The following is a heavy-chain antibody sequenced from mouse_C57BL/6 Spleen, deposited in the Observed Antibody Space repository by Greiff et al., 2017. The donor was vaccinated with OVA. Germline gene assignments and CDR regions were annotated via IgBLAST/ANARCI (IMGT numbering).Heavy chain of an antibody. J-gene: IGHJ1*03. CDR2: IDPENVDT. CDR1: GFNIKDDY. D-gene: IGHD2-5*01. V-gene: IGHV14-4*01. Sequence: EVQLQQSGAELVRPGASVKLSCTASGFNIKDDYMHWVKQRPEQGLEWIGWIDPENVDTEYASKFQGTATITADTSSNTAYLQLSSLTSEDTAVYYCTTGSNPYWYFDVWGTGTTVTVSS. CDR3: TTGSNPYWYFDV.